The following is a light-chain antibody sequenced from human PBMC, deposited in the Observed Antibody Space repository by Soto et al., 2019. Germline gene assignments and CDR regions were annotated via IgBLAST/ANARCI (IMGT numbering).Light chain of an antibody. J-gene: IGKJ2*01. CDR1: QSVSST. CDR3: QQFGGSYT. V-gene: IGKV3-20*01. CDR2: GAS. Sequence: EIVLTQSPGTLSLSPGERATLSCRASQSVSSTLAWYQHKPGQSPRLLIYGASIRATGIPDRFSGSGSGTDFTLTIRRLEFEDFALYYCQQFGGSYTFGQGTKLEMK.